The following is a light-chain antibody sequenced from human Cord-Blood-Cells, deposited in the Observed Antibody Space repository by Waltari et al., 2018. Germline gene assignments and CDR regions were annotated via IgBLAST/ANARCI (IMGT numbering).Light chain of an antibody. CDR1: SSDVGSYNR. V-gene: IGLV2-18*02. CDR2: EVS. CDR3: CSYAGSYTPWV. Sequence: QSALTQPPSVSGSPGQSVTISCTGTSSDVGSYNRVSWYQQPPGTAPKLMIYEVSNRPSGVPDRFSGSKSGNTASLTISGLQAEDEADYYCCSYAGSYTPWVFGGGTKLTVL. J-gene: IGLJ3*02.